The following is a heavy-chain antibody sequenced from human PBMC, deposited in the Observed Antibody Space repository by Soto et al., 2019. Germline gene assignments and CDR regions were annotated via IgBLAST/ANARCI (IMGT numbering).Heavy chain of an antibody. J-gene: IGHJ4*02. V-gene: IGHV1-46*01. D-gene: IGHD3-10*01. CDR2: ITPRGGAT. CDR1: GYTFTNFY. Sequence: QVQLVQSGAEVKKPGASVKVSCKASGYTFTNFYVHWVRQAPGQGLEWMGIITPRGGATTYAQKFQGRVTMTRVTSTNTVYMELSSLRSEDTAVYFCARAPREELYYFDYWGRGTLVSVSS. CDR3: ARAPREELYYFDY.